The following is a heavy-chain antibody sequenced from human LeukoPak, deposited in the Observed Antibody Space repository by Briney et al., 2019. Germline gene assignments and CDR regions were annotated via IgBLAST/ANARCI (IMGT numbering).Heavy chain of an antibody. V-gene: IGHV3-30-3*01. J-gene: IGHJ6*02. CDR2: ISYEGSNK. D-gene: IGHD3-16*01. Sequence: GGSLRLSCAASGFVFSGYAMHWVRQAPGKGLEWVALISYEGSNKDYADPVKGRFTISRDQSKNTLYLQMNSLRVDDTAVYYCARGVGSYGYYYYYGLDVWGQGITVTVSS. CDR1: GFVFSGYA. CDR3: ARGVGSYGYYYYYGLDV.